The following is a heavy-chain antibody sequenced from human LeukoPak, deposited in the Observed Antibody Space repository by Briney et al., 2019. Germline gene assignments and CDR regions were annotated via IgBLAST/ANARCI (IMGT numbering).Heavy chain of an antibody. V-gene: IGHV3-21*01. CDR2: ISSSSSYI. J-gene: IGHJ6*03. D-gene: IGHD6-6*01. CDR3: ARDSTSTYYYYMDV. Sequence: PGGSLRLSCAASGFTFSSFSMNWVRQAPGKGLEWVSSISSSSSYIFCADSVKGRFTISRDNANSSLYLHMSSLRAEDTAVYYCARDSTSTYYYYMDVWGKGTTVTVSS. CDR1: GFTFSSFS.